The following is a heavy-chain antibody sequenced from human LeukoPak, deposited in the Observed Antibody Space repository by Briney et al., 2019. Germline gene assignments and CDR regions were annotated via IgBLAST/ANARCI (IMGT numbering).Heavy chain of an antibody. CDR2: VKSENEGGTT. Sequence: GRSLRLSCTASGFKSDDFALTWVRQAPGKGLEWVGRVKSENEGGTTEYAAPVKGRFTISRDDPKKTVSLQMNSLKTEDTAMYFCTTELYCSSTTCSLTFDTWGQGTLVTVSS. CDR1: GFKSDDFA. CDR3: TTELYCSSTTCSLTFDT. V-gene: IGHV3-15*01. D-gene: IGHD2-2*01. J-gene: IGHJ4*02.